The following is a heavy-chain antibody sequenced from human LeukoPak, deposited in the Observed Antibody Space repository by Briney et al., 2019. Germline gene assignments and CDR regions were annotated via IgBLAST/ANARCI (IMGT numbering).Heavy chain of an antibody. CDR1: GGSISNGGYY. V-gene: IGHV4-30-2*01. CDR3: ARVVVVPAANWFDP. J-gene: IGHJ5*02. CDR2: IYHSGST. Sequence: SETLSLTCTVSGGSISNGGYYWSWIRQPPGKGLEWIGYIYHSGSTYYNPSLKSRVTISVDRSKNQFSLKLSSVTAADTAVCYCARVVVVPAANWFDPWGQGALVTVSS. D-gene: IGHD2-2*01.